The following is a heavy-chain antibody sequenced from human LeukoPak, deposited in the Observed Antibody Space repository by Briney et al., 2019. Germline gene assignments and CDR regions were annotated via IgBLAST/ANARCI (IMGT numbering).Heavy chain of an antibody. CDR2: TYYRSKWYN. CDR1: GDSVSSNRAS. D-gene: IGHD5-24*01. CDR3: SRSDGASDFDY. V-gene: IGHV6-1*01. J-gene: IGHJ4*02. Sequence: SQTLSLTCAISGDSVSSNRASWTWISQSPSRGLEWLGRTYYRSKWYNDYAVSLQSRISINPDTSKNQFSLQLNSVTPEDTAVYYCSRSDGASDFDYWGQGTLVTVSS.